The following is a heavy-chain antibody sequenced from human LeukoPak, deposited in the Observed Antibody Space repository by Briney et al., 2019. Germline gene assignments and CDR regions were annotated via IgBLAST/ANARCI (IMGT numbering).Heavy chain of an antibody. CDR2: IYTSGST. D-gene: IGHD3-9*01. CDR3: ARANYDILTGYPEYYFDY. Sequence: SETLSLTCTVSGGSISSGSYYWSWIRQPAGKGLEWIGRIYTSGSTNYNPSLKSRVTISVDTSKNQFSLKLSSVTAADTAVYYCARANYDILTGYPEYYFDYWGQGTLVTVSS. J-gene: IGHJ4*02. CDR1: GGSISSGSYY. V-gene: IGHV4-61*02.